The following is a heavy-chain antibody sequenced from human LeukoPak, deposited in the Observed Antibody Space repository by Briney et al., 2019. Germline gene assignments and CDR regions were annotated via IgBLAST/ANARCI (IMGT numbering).Heavy chain of an antibody. Sequence: PGGSLRLSCATSGFTFSRYAMHWVRQAPGKGLEWVALISYDANIGSNKYYADSVKGRFTISRDNSKNTLYLEVNSLRTDDTAVYYCARGGLEPVDYWGQGTLVTVSS. CDR1: GFTFSRYA. V-gene: IGHV3-30-3*01. D-gene: IGHD5-24*01. CDR2: ISYDANIGSNK. J-gene: IGHJ4*02. CDR3: ARGGLEPVDY.